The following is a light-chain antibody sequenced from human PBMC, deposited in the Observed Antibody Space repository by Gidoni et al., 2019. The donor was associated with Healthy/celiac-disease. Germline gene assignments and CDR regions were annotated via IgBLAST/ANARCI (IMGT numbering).Light chain of an antibody. J-gene: IGLJ2*01. CDR3: QAWDSINVV. CDR1: KLGDKY. Sequence: SYELTQPPSVSVSPGQTASTPCPGDKLGDKYACWYQQKPRQSPVLVIYQDSKRPSGIPERFSGSNSGNTATLTISGTQAMDEADYYCQAWDSINVVFGGGTKLTVL. CDR2: QDS. V-gene: IGLV3-1*01.